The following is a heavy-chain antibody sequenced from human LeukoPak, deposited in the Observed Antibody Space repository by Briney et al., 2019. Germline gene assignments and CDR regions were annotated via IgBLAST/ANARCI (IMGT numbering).Heavy chain of an antibody. V-gene: IGHV4-59*01. CDR2: IYYSGST. J-gene: IGHJ6*02. Sequence: SETLSLTCSVSGGSISSYYWSWIRQPPGKGLEWIGYIYYSGSTNYNPSLKSRVTISVDTSKNQFSLRLSSVTAADTAVYYCARGQNQYYYYGMDVWGQGTTVTVSS. CDR3: ARGQNQYYYYGMDV. CDR1: GGSISSYY. D-gene: IGHD1-14*01.